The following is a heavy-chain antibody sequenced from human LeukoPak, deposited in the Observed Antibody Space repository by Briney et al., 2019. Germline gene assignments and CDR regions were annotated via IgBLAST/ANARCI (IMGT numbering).Heavy chain of an antibody. V-gene: IGHV4-38-2*02. CDR1: GYSISSGYY. CDR2: IYHSGST. CDR3: ARGLGDAFDI. J-gene: IGHJ3*02. D-gene: IGHD7-27*01. Sequence: PSETLSLTCTVSGYSISSGYYWGWIRQPPGKGLEWIGSIYHSGSTYYNPSLKSRVTISVDTSKNQFSLKLSSVSPEDTAVYYCARGLGDAFDIWGQGTMVTVSS.